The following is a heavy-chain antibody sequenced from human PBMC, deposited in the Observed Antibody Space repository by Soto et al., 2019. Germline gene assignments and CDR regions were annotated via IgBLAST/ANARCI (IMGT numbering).Heavy chain of an antibody. V-gene: IGHV3-23*01. CDR1: GFTFSSYA. J-gene: IGHJ3*02. D-gene: IGHD2-21*02. CDR3: ATVHIVVVTAIRDDAFDI. CDR2: ISGSGGNT. Sequence: EVQLLESGGGLVQPGGSLRLSCAASGFTFSSYAMSWVRQAPGKGLEWVSAISGSGGNTYYADSVKGRFTISRDNSKNTLYLQMNSLRDEATAVYYCATVHIVVVTAIRDDAFDIWGQGTMVTFSS.